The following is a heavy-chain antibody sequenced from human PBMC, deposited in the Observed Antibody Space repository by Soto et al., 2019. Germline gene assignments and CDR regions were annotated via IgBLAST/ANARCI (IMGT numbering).Heavy chain of an antibody. D-gene: IGHD1-26*01. CDR3: PRDRSGSNFLVSWFAP. J-gene: IGHJ5*02. V-gene: IGHV1-18*01. CDR1: GYTFTSYG. CDR2: ISAYNGNT. Sequence: GASVKVSCKASGYTFTSYGISWVRQAPGQGLEWMGWISAYNGNTNYAQKLQGRVTMTTDTSTSTAYMEPRSRRAGDTAVYFCPRDRSGSNFLVSWFAPWGKGTRVPVS.